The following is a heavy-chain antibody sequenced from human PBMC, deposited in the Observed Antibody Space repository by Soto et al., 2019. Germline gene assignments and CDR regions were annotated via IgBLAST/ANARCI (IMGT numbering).Heavy chain of an antibody. Sequence: QGQLVQSGAEVKKPGASVKVSCKASGYTFTSYGISWVRQSPGQGLEWMGWISAKKGNTKYAQKFQGRGTMTTVTSTSTAYMELRSLRSDDTSVYYCAREILSPDFYFHGMDVWGQGTTVTVSS. V-gene: IGHV1-18*04. D-gene: IGHD2-15*01. CDR1: GYTFTSYG. CDR3: AREILSPDFYFHGMDV. J-gene: IGHJ6*02. CDR2: ISAKKGNT.